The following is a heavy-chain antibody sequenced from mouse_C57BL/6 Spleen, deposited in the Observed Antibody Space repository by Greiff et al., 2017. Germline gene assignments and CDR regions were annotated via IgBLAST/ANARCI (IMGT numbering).Heavy chain of an antibody. Sequence: EVQLQESGTVLARPGASVKMSCKTSGYTFTSYWMHWVKQRPGQGLEWIGAIYPGNSDTSYNQKFKGKAKLTAVTSASTAYMELSSLTNEDSAVYYSTKPLYYGSHFDVWGTGTTVTVSS. CDR1: GYTFTSYW. J-gene: IGHJ1*03. CDR2: IYPGNSDT. V-gene: IGHV1-5*01. CDR3: TKPLYYGSHFDV. D-gene: IGHD1-1*01.